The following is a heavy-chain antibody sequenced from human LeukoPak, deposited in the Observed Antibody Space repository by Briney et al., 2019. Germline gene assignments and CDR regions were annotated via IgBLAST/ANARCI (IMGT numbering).Heavy chain of an antibody. CDR1: GYTLTELS. CDR3: ARHTNRNYDILTGFLDY. Sequence: ASVKVSCKVSGYTLTELSMHWVRQAPGKGLEWMGGFDPEDGETIYAQKFEGRVTMTEDTSTDTAYMELSSPRSEDTAVYYCARHTNRNYDILTGFLDYWGQGTLVTVSS. D-gene: IGHD3-9*01. V-gene: IGHV1-24*01. CDR2: FDPEDGET. J-gene: IGHJ4*02.